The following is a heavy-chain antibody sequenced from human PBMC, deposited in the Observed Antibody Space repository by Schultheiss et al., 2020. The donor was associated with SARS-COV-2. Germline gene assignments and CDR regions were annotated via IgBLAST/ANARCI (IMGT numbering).Heavy chain of an antibody. Sequence: GESLKISCAASGFSFSSYGMHWVRQAPGKGLEWVAVIWYDGSSKYYADSVKGRFTISRDNSKNTLYLQMNSLRAEDTAMYYCAREGTVLGYCSGGSCYPYYFDYWGQGTLVTVSS. J-gene: IGHJ4*02. CDR1: GFSFSSYG. CDR3: AREGTVLGYCSGGSCYPYYFDY. CDR2: IWYDGSSK. V-gene: IGHV3-33*08. D-gene: IGHD2-15*01.